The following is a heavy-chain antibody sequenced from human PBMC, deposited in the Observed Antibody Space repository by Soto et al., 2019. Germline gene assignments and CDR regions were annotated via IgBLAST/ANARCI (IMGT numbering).Heavy chain of an antibody. CDR1: GFTFSSYA. Sequence: EVQLLESGGGLVQPGGSLRLSCAASGFTFSSYAMSWVRQAPGKGLEWVSAISGSGGSTYYADSVKGRFTISRDNSKNTLYLQMNSLRAEDTAVYYCAKDRVAARRYYYYGMDVGGHGTKVTVSS. V-gene: IGHV3-23*01. CDR3: AKDRVAARRYYYYGMDV. D-gene: IGHD6-6*01. J-gene: IGHJ6*02. CDR2: ISGSGGST.